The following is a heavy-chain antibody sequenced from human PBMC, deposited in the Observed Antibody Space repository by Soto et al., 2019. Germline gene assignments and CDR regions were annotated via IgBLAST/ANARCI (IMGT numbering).Heavy chain of an antibody. D-gene: IGHD3-22*01. J-gene: IGHJ4*02. CDR3: AKEQYYYDSSGYYYVGYFDY. Sequence: TGGSLRLSCAASGFTFSSYAMSWVRQAPGKGLEWVSAISGSGGSTYYADSVKGRFTISRDNSKNTLYLQMNSLRAEDTAVYYCAKEQYYYDSSGYYYVGYFDYWGQGTLVTVSS. V-gene: IGHV3-23*01. CDR2: ISGSGGST. CDR1: GFTFSSYA.